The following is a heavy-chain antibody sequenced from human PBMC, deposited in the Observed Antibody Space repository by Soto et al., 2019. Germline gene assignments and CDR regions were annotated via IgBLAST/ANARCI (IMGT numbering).Heavy chain of an antibody. CDR3: AGYYCSSMNCPFDN. J-gene: IGHJ4*02. V-gene: IGHV4-39*01. CDR2: VYFTGKT. D-gene: IGHD2-2*01. CDR1: GVSISFKNYF. Sequence: SETLSLTCNVSGVSISFKNYFWGWVRQPPGKGLEWIGSVYFTGKTYIRPSLTGRVTVSLGKSKNQFYVSLSSVTAANTAVYYCAGYYCSSMNCPFDNWGQGVLVTVSS.